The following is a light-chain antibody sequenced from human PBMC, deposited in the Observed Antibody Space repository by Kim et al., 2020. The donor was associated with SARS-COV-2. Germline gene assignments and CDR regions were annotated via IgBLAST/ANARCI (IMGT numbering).Light chain of an antibody. J-gene: IGLJ2*01. CDR3: KAWDSSTVV. CDR2: QDS. V-gene: IGLV3-1*01. Sequence: SYELTQPPSVTVSPGQTASITCSVDKLGDKYACWYQQKPGQSPVLVIYQDSKLPSGIPERFSSSNSGNTATLTISETQAMDEADYYCKAWDSSTVVFGGGTQLTVL. CDR1: KLGDKY.